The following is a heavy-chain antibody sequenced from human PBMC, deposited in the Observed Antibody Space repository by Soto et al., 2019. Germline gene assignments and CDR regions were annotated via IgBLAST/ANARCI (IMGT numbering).Heavy chain of an antibody. J-gene: IGHJ4*02. CDR2: TKHKVSSYAT. CDR1: GFTLSDHF. D-gene: IGHD2-15*01. Sequence: EVQLVESGGGLVKPGGSLRLSCAVSGFTLSDHFMDWVRQAPGKGLEWVGRTKHKVSSYATEYAASVKGRVTISRDDSYNSLYLQMSSLRTEDTAVYDGVAYLRDSVHWGQGTLVTVSS. V-gene: IGHV3-72*01. CDR3: VAYLRDSVH.